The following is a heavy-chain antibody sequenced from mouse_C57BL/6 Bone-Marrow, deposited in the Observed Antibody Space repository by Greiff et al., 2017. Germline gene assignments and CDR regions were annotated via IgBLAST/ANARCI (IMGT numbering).Heavy chain of an antibody. CDR1: GYAFSSSW. V-gene: IGHV1-82*01. D-gene: IGHD2-1*01. Sequence: VQLQESGPELVKPGASVTISCKASGYAFSSSWMNWVKQRPGKGLEWIGRIYPGDGDTNYNGKFKGKATLTANKSSSTAYMQLSSLTSEESAVYFCARGLRFAYWGQGTLVTVSA. CDR2: IYPGDGDT. J-gene: IGHJ3*01. CDR3: ARGLRFAY.